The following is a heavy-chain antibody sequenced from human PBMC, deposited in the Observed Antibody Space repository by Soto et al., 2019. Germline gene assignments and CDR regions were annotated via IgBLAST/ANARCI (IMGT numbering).Heavy chain of an antibody. V-gene: IGHV3-30*18. CDR1: GFTFSSYG. J-gene: IGHJ6*02. D-gene: IGHD4-17*01. Sequence: GGSLRLSCAASGFTFSSYGMHWVRQAPGKGLEWVAVISYDGSNKYYADSVKGRFTISRDNSKNTLYLQMNSLRAEDTAVYYCAKDRTTVTTRDYYYGMDVWGQGTTVTVSS. CDR3: AKDRTTVTTRDYYYGMDV. CDR2: ISYDGSNK.